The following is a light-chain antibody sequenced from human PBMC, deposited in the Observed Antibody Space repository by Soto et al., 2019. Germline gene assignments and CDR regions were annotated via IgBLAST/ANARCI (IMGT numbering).Light chain of an antibody. CDR2: WAS. CDR1: QSVLYSSNNKNY. Sequence: DIVMTQSPDSLAVSLGERDTINCKSSQSVLYSSNNKNYLAWYQQKPGQPPKLLIYWASTRESGVPDRFSGSGSGTDFTLTISSLQAEDVAVYYCQQYYSTPPFTFGPGTKVDIK. V-gene: IGKV4-1*01. J-gene: IGKJ3*01. CDR3: QQYYSTPPFT.